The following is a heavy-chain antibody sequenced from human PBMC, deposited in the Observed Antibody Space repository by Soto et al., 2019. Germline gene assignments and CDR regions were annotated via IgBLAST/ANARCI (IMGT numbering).Heavy chain of an antibody. D-gene: IGHD2-15*01. J-gene: IGHJ5*02. CDR3: ARGQDCSGGSCYSGWFDP. V-gene: IGHV4-34*01. CDR1: GGSFSGYY. CDR2: INHSGST. Sequence: QVQLQQWGAGLLKPSETLSLTCAVYGGSFSGYYWSWIRQPPGKGLEWIGEINHSGSTNYNPSLKRRVTISVDTSKNQFSLKLSSVTAADTAVYYCARGQDCSGGSCYSGWFDPWGQGTLVTVSS.